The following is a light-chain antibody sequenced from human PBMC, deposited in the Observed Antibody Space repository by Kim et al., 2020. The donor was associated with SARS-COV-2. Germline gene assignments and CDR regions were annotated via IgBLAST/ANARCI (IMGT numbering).Light chain of an antibody. J-gene: IGLJ3*02. CDR2: YDS. CDR3: HVWDGTADQGV. Sequence: SYELTQSPSVSVAPGKTATITCGGNNIGSKSVHWYQQKPGQAPVLAIYYDSDRPSGIPERFSGSNSDNTAALTIARVEAGDEADYYCHVWDGTADQGVFGGGTRLTVL. CDR1: NIGSKS. V-gene: IGLV3-21*04.